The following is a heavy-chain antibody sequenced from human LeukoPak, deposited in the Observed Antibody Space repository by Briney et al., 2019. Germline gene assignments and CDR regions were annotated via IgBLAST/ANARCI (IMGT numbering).Heavy chain of an antibody. V-gene: IGHV3-30*18. J-gene: IGHJ4*02. CDR3: TKGGWGTVLDY. CDR1: GLTFSSFG. D-gene: IGHD3-10*01. CDR2: TSFDGGNK. Sequence: GRSLRLSCAASGLTFSSFGMHWVRQAPGKGLEWVAVTSFDGGNKHYADSVKGRFTISRDNSKNTLYLQMSSLRADDTAVYYCTKGGWGTVLDYWGQGTLVTVSS.